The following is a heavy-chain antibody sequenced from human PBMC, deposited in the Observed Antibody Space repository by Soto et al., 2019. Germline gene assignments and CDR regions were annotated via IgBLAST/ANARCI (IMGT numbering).Heavy chain of an antibody. V-gene: IGHV1-69*02. D-gene: IGHD3-16*02. CDR2: IIPILGIA. Sequence: QVQLVQSGAEVKKPGSSVKVSCKASGGTFSSYTISWVRQAPGQGLEWMGRIIPILGIANYAQKFQGRVTITADKSTSTACMELSSLRFEDTAGYYCAGGSTFGGVIVNYWGQGTLVTVSS. CDR3: AGGSTFGGVIVNY. J-gene: IGHJ4*02. CDR1: GGTFSSYT.